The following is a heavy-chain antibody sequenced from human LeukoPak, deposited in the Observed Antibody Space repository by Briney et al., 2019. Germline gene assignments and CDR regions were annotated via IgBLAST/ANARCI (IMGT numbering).Heavy chain of an antibody. CDR3: AKGATLSRTGTTAYFDY. D-gene: IGHD1/OR15-1a*01. Sequence: PGGSLRLSCAASGFTFSSYAMHWVRQAPGKGLEWVSAISGSGGSTYYADSVEGRFTISRDNSKNTLYLQMNSLRAEDTAVYYCAKGATLSRTGTTAYFDYWGQGTLVTVSS. CDR1: GFTFSSYA. V-gene: IGHV3-23*01. CDR2: ISGSGGST. J-gene: IGHJ4*02.